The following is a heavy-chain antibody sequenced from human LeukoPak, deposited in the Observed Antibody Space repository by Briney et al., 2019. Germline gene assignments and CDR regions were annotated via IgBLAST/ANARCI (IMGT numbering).Heavy chain of an antibody. CDR1: VGSLSSYY. J-gene: IGHJ5*02. D-gene: IGHD3-10*01. Sequence: PSETLSLTCTVSVGSLSSYYWNWVRQPPGKGLEWIGNIYSSGSTDYNPSLKSRVTISLDTSKFQFSLRLNSVTAADTAVYYCARADPNASGYFYRFNWFDPWGQGTLVTVSS. V-gene: IGHV4-59*01. CDR2: IYSSGST. CDR3: ARADPNASGYFYRFNWFDP.